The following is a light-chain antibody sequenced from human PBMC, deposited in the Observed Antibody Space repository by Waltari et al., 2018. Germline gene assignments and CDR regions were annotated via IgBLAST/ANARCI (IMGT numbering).Light chain of an antibody. CDR1: QSIRSW. CDR3: QHYNNYS. V-gene: IGKV1-5*01. Sequence: DIQMTQSPSTFSASVGDRVTITCRASQSIRSWLAWYQQKPGKAPKVLIYDASTLESGVSSRFSGSGSGTEFTLTINGLQPDDFATYYCQHYNNYSFGQGTRVEIK. J-gene: IGKJ1*01. CDR2: DAS.